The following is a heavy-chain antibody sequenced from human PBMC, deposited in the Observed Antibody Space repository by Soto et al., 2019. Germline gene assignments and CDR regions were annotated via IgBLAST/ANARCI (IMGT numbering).Heavy chain of an antibody. CDR1: GFTFSNAW. CDR3: TTERYFDWLLLNYYFDY. V-gene: IGHV3-15*07. Sequence: EVQLVESGGGLVKPGGSLRLSCAASGFTFSNAWMNWVRQAPGKGLEWVGRIKSKTDGGTTDYAAPVKGRFTISRDESKNTLYLQMNSLKTEDTAVYYCTTERYFDWLLLNYYFDYWGQGTLVTVSS. J-gene: IGHJ4*02. D-gene: IGHD3-9*01. CDR2: IKSKTDGGTT.